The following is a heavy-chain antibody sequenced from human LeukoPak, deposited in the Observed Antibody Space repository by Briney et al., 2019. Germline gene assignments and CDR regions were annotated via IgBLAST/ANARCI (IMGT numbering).Heavy chain of an antibody. V-gene: IGHV1-18*01. CDR1: GYTFTSYG. CDR3: ARALAVAGGKYFQH. D-gene: IGHD6-19*01. J-gene: IGHJ1*01. Sequence: GASVKVSCKASGYTFTSYGISWVRQAPGQGLEWMGWISAYNGNTNYAQKLQGRVTMTTDTSTSTAYMELRILRSDDTAVYYCARALAVAGGKYFQHWGQGTLVTVSS. CDR2: ISAYNGNT.